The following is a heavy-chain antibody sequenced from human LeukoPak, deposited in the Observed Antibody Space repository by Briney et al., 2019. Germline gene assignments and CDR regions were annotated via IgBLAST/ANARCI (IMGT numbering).Heavy chain of an antibody. CDR1: GDSISSSSYH. CDR3: ARQEARGLDY. D-gene: IGHD3-10*01. J-gene: IGHJ4*02. V-gene: IGHV4-39*01. Sequence: KPSETLSLTCTVSGDSISSSSYHWAWIRQPPGKGLEWIVCMYSSGATYYNPSLKSRVSISGASSKNQFSLKVSSVTATDTAVYYCARQEARGLDYWGQGTLVTVSS. CDR2: MYSSGAT.